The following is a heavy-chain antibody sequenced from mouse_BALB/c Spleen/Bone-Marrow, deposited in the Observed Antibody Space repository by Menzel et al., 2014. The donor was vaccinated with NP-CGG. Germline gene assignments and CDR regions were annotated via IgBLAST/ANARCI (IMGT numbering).Heavy chain of an antibody. V-gene: IGHV4-1*02. CDR3: AGNYYAMDY. Sequence: EVKLVESGGGLVQPGGSLKLSCAASGFDFSRYWMSWVRQAPGKGPEWIGEINPDSSTINYTPSLKDKFIISRDNAKNTLYLQMSKLRAEDTAFYYSAGNYYAMDYWGQGTSITVSS. CDR2: INPDSSTI. J-gene: IGHJ4*01. CDR1: GFDFSRYW.